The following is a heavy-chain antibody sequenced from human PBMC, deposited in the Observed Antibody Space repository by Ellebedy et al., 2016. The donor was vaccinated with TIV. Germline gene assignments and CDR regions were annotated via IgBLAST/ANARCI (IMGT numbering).Heavy chain of an antibody. CDR1: GGSISSGGYS. D-gene: IGHD2-15*01. CDR3: ARGGGLFDY. CDR2: IEHSWSA. J-gene: IGHJ4*02. Sequence: MPSETLSLTCAVSGGSISSGGYSWNWIRQPPGKGLEWIGYIEHSWSAYYNPSLKSRITMSVDRSNNQFSLKLSSVTAADTAVYYCARGGGLFDYWGQGTLVSVSS. V-gene: IGHV4-30-2*01.